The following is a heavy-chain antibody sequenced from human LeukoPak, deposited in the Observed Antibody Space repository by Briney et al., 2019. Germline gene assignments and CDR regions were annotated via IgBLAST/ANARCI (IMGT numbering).Heavy chain of an antibody. Sequence: GGSLRLSCAASGFTFSSYSMNWVRQAPGKGLEWVSHITASGTAMFYADSVKGRFTISRDNAKNSLYLQMNSLRDEDTAVYYCAKDREACSSTTCNPYWGQGTLVTVSS. V-gene: IGHV3-48*02. CDR3: AKDREACSSTTCNPY. J-gene: IGHJ4*02. D-gene: IGHD2-2*01. CDR1: GFTFSSYS. CDR2: ITASGTAM.